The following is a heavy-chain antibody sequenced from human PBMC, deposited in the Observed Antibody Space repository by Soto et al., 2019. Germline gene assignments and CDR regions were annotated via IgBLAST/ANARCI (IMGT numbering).Heavy chain of an antibody. J-gene: IGHJ4*02. Sequence: LRLSCAASGFTFSSYAMHWVRRAPGKGLEWVAVISYDGSNKYYADSVKGRFTISRDNSKNTLYLQMNSLRAEDTAVYYCAREAGNAYYDFWSGPSDDYWGQGTLVTVSS. CDR3: AREAGNAYYDFWSGPSDDY. D-gene: IGHD3-3*01. CDR1: GFTFSSYA. V-gene: IGHV3-30-3*01. CDR2: ISYDGSNK.